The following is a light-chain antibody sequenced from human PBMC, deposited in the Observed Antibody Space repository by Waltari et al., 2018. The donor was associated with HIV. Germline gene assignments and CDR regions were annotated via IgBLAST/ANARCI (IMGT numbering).Light chain of an antibody. CDR3: QQYGSSPVT. V-gene: IGKV3-20*01. CDR1: QSVSSSY. J-gene: IGKJ2*01. CDR2: GAS. Sequence: EIVLTQSPRTLSLSPGDRAPLSCRASQSVSSSYLAWYQQKPGQAPRLLIYGASSRATGIPDRFSGSGSGTDFTLTISRLEPEDFAVYYCQQYGSSPVTFGQGTKLEIK.